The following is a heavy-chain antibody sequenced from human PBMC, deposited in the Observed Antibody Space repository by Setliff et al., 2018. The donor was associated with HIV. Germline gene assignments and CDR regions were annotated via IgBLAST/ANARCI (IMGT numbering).Heavy chain of an antibody. Sequence: GASVKVSCKASGYTFTGYYMHWVRQAPGQGPEWLGRINPKSGGTRYAQKFQGRVSMTRDTAISTAYMELSRLRSDDSAVYYCARDVDYTDAFDIWGQGTMVTVSS. CDR1: GYTFTGYY. CDR2: INPKSGGT. V-gene: IGHV1-2*06. J-gene: IGHJ3*02. CDR3: ARDVDYTDAFDI. D-gene: IGHD4-4*01.